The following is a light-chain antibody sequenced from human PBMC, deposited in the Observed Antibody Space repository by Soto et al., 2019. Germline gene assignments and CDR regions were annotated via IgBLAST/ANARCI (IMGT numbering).Light chain of an antibody. CDR2: RAS. J-gene: IGKJ1*01. CDR3: QQCYSYPWT. Sequence: DIQMSQSPSTLSASVGDTVTITCRASQSISIWLAWYQQKPGKAPNLLIYRASNFESGVPSRFSGSGAGTVFTLTISSLQPDDFATYYCQQCYSYPWTFGQGTKVEIK. CDR1: QSISIW. V-gene: IGKV1-5*03.